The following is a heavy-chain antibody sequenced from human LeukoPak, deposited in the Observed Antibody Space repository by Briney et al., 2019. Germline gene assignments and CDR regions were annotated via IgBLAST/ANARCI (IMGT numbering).Heavy chain of an antibody. V-gene: IGHV1-8*03. CDR2: MNPNSGNT. J-gene: IGHJ5*02. CDR3: ARARGQYCSGGSCYANWFDP. Sequence: ASVKVSCKASGYTFTSSDINWVRQATGQGLEWMGWMNPNSGNTGYAQKFQGRVTITRNTSISTAYMELSSLRSEDTAVYYCARARGQYCSGGSCYANWFDPWGQGTLVTVSS. D-gene: IGHD2-15*01. CDR1: GYTFTSSD.